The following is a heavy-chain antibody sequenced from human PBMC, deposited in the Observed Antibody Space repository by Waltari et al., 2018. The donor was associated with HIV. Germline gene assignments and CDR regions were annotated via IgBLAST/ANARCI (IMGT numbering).Heavy chain of an antibody. Sequence: QVQLQQWGAGLLKPSETLSLTCAVYGGSFSGYYWSWICQPPGKGLEWIGEINHSGSTNYNPSLKSRVTISVDTSKNQFSLKLSSVTTADTAVYYCARSNCGGDCRRLYYGMDVWGQGTTVTVFS. CDR2: INHSGST. CDR1: GGSFSGYY. J-gene: IGHJ6*02. D-gene: IGHD2-21*02. CDR3: ARSNCGGDCRRLYYGMDV. V-gene: IGHV4-34*01.